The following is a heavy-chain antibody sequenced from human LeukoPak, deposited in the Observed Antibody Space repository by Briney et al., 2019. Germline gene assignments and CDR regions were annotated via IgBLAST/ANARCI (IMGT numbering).Heavy chain of an antibody. Sequence: GGSLRLSCAASGFTFSSYGMHWVRQAPGKGLEWVAVIWYDGSNKYYADSVKGRFTISRDNSKNTLYLQMNSLRAEDTAVYYCAREGDCSGGSCYVGLWDYWGQGTLVTVSS. CDR2: IWYDGSNK. J-gene: IGHJ4*02. D-gene: IGHD2-15*01. CDR1: GFTFSSYG. CDR3: AREGDCSGGSCYVGLWDY. V-gene: IGHV3-33*01.